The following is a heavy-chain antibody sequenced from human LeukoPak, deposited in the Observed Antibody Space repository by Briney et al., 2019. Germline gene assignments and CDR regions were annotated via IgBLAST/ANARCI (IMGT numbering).Heavy chain of an antibody. D-gene: IGHD1-26*01. Sequence: ASVKVSCKASGYTFSGYYMHWVRQAPGKGPEWMGWINPNSGGTNYAQKFQGRVTMTRDTSISTAYMELSRLRSDDTAVYYCAREDIRVGFKNDYWGQGTLVTVSS. CDR1: GYTFSGYY. CDR2: INPNSGGT. V-gene: IGHV1-2*02. CDR3: AREDIRVGFKNDY. J-gene: IGHJ4*02.